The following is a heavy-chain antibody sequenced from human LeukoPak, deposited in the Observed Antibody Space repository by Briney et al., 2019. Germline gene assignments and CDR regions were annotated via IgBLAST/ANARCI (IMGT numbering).Heavy chain of an antibody. CDR3: ARGARRYYYYGMDV. CDR2: IYPCDSDT. D-gene: IGHD1-26*01. J-gene: IGHJ6*02. Sequence: GDSLMISCKCSGYSFTSYWIGWVRHMPGKCLDWMEIIYPCDSDTRYSPSFQGQVTISADKSISTAYLQWSSLKASDTAMYYCARGARRYYYYGMDVWGQGTTVTVSS. CDR1: GYSFTSYW. V-gene: IGHV5-51*01.